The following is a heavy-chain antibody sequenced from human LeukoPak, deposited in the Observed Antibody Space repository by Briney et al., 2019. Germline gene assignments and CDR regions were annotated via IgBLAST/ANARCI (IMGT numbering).Heavy chain of an antibody. V-gene: IGHV3-74*01. CDR1: GFTFSSYW. CDR2: INTDGSST. Sequence: PGGSLRLSCAASGFTFSSYWMYWVRQAPGKGLVWVSRINTDGSSTSYAVSVKGRFTISRDNAKNSLYLQMNNLRVEDTAVYYCAPYFPDRGSWGQGTLVTVSS. CDR3: APYFPDRGS. J-gene: IGHJ5*02. D-gene: IGHD2/OR15-2a*01.